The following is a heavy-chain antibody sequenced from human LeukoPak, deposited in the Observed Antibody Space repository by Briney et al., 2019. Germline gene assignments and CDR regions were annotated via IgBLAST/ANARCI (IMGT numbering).Heavy chain of an antibody. CDR2: IYSGGDT. CDR3: ATRYCSGTSCFRGAFDV. J-gene: IGHJ3*01. CDR1: GFTVSGNY. D-gene: IGHD2-2*01. V-gene: IGHV3-66*02. Sequence: GGSLRLSCAASGFTVSGNYMSWVRQAPGKGLEWVSLIYSGGDTYYADSVKGRSTISRDNSQNTLYLQMNNLRPDDTAVYYCATRYCSGTSCFRGAFDVWGQGTMVTVSS.